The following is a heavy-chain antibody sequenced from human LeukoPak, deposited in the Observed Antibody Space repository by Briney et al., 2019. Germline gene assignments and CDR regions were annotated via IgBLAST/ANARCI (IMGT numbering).Heavy chain of an antibody. V-gene: IGHV3-21*01. Sequence: GGSLRLSCAASGFTFSSYSMNWVRQAPGKGREWVSFISSSSSYIYYADSVKGRFTISRDNAKNSLYLQMNSLRAEDTAVYYCARDAEQLSIDWGQGTLVTVSS. CDR3: ARDAEQLSID. CDR2: ISSSSSYI. D-gene: IGHD5-18*01. J-gene: IGHJ4*02. CDR1: GFTFSSYS.